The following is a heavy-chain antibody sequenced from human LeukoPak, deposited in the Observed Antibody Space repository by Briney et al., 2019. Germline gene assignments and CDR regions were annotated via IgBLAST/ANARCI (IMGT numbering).Heavy chain of an antibody. Sequence: GGSLRLSCAASGFTVSSNYMSWVRQAPGKGLEWVSVIYSSGSTYYADSVKGRFTISRDNAKNTLYLQMNNLRAEDTAVYYCARDGEGLGDSWGQGTLVTVSS. J-gene: IGHJ4*02. CDR1: GFTVSSNY. CDR2: IYSSGST. D-gene: IGHD3/OR15-3a*01. CDR3: ARDGEGLGDS. V-gene: IGHV3-66*01.